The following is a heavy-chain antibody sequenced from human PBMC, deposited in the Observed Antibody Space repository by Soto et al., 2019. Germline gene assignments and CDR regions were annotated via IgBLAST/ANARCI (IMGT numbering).Heavy chain of an antibody. V-gene: IGHV1-69*01. CDR2: IIPIFGTA. CDR1: GGTFSSYA. CDR3: AIDWRDYYGSGSTLGPWFDP. Sequence: QVQLVQSGAEVKKPGSSVKVSCKASGGTFSSYAISWVRQAPGQGLEWMGGIIPIFGTANYAQKFQGRVTIAADEYMSTAFMELRSLRSEDTAVYYCAIDWRDYYGSGSTLGPWFDPLGQGTLVTVSS. J-gene: IGHJ5*02. D-gene: IGHD3-10*01.